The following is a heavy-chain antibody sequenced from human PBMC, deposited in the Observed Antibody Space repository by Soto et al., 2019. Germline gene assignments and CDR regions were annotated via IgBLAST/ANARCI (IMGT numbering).Heavy chain of an antibody. CDR3: ARSVGRYCSSTSCYFDP. D-gene: IGHD2-2*01. Sequence: ASVKVSCKASGYTFTSYGISWVRQAPGQGLEWMGWISAYNGNTNYAQKLQGRVTMTTDTSTSTAYMELRSLRSDDTAVYYCARSVGRYCSSTSCYFDPWGQGTLVTVSS. CDR1: GYTFTSYG. J-gene: IGHJ5*02. V-gene: IGHV1-18*01. CDR2: ISAYNGNT.